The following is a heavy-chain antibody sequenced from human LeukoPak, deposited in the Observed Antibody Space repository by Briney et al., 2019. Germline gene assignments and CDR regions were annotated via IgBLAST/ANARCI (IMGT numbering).Heavy chain of an antibody. J-gene: IGHJ4*02. CDR2: INHSGST. D-gene: IGHD3-3*01. V-gene: IGHV4-34*01. Sequence: KTSQTLSLTCAVYGGSFSGYYWSWIRQPPGKGLEWIGEINHSGSTNYNPSLKSRVTISVDTSKNQFSLKLSSVTAADTAVYYCARAPYDFWSGYSRYYFDYWGQGTLVTVSS. CDR3: ARAPYDFWSGYSRYYFDY. CDR1: GGSFSGYY.